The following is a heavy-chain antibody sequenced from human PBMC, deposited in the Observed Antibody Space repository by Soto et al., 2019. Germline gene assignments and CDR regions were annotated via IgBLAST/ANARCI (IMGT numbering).Heavy chain of an antibody. CDR1: GFTFSSYW. V-gene: IGHV3-74*01. Sequence: GGSLRLSCAASGFTFSSYWMHWVRQAPGKGLVWVSRINGDGSSTSYADSVKGRFTISGDNAKNTLYLQMNSLRAEDSAVYYCASSLLTPFDYWGQGTLVTVSS. CDR2: INGDGSST. D-gene: IGHD7-27*01. J-gene: IGHJ4*02. CDR3: ASSLLTPFDY.